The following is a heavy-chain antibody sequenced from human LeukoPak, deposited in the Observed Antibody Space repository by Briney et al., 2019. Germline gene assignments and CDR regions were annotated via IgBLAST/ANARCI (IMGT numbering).Heavy chain of an antibody. Sequence: GGSLRLSCVASGLPIGDFAMHWVRQAPGKGLEWVSLISGDGVSTFYADSVKGRFSISRDNSKNSLSLEMNSLRTEDTAMYYCARESGKFDYGGQGTLVAVSS. CDR3: ARESGKFDY. J-gene: IGHJ4*02. CDR1: GLPIGDFA. CDR2: ISGDGVST. V-gene: IGHV3-43*02.